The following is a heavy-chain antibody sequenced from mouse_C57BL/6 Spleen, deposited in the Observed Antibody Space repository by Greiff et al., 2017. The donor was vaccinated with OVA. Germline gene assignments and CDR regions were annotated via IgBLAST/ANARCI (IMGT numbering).Heavy chain of an antibody. D-gene: IGHD2-5*01. J-gene: IGHJ3*01. CDR2: INPNNGGT. Sequence: EVQLQQSGPELVKPGASVKISCKASGYTFTDYYMNWVKQSHGKSLEWIGDINPNNGGTSYNQKFKGKATLTVDKSSSTAYMELRSLTSEDSAVYYCARHYSNGFAYWGQGTLVTVSA. V-gene: IGHV1-26*01. CDR3: ARHYSNGFAY. CDR1: GYTFTDYY.